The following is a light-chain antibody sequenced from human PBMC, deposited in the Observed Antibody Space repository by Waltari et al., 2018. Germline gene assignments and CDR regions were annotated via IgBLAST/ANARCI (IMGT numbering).Light chain of an antibody. J-gene: IGKJ2*01. CDR1: QSVLYNTDNKNY. Sequence: DIVMTQSPDSLPVSLGERATLNCKSSQSVLYNTDNKNYLAWYQQKPGQSPKLLIYWASTRESGVPDRFSGSGSGTDFTLTISGLQDDDAAIYFCQQYYDIPVTFGQGTRLEIK. V-gene: IGKV4-1*01. CDR3: QQYYDIPVT. CDR2: WAS.